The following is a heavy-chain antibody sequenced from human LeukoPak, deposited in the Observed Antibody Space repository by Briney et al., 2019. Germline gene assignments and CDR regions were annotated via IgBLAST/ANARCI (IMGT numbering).Heavy chain of an antibody. CDR3: ARGGLSYGFDV. J-gene: IGHJ3*01. V-gene: IGHV3-7*02. D-gene: IGHD3-16*01. CDR2: IDKDAIEK. Sequence: GGSLRLSCIASRFTISPYYMGCARQAPGKGLEWVANIDKDAIEKYYVDSVKGRFTISRDNAKNSLRLEMNSLGVEDTAVYYCARGGLSYGFDVWGPGTMVTVSS. CDR1: RFTISPYY.